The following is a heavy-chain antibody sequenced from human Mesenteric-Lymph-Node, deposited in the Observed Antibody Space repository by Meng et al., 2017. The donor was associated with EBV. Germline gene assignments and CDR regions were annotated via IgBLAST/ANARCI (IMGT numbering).Heavy chain of an antibody. D-gene: IGHD4-11*01. J-gene: IGHJ5*02. CDR1: GFTFSSYS. V-gene: IGHV3-21*02. Sequence: EVQLVESGGXXXXXGXSLXRSCAASGFTFSSYSINWVRQAPGKGLEWVSSISSSSSYIYYADSVKGRFTISRDNSKNTVYLQMNSLRPEDTAVYYCARDSAVTDNWFDPWGQGTLVTVSS. CDR3: ARDSAVTDNWFDP. CDR2: ISSSSSYI.